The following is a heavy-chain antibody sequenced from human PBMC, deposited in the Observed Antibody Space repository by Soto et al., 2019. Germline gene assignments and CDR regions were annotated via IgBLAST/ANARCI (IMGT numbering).Heavy chain of an antibody. CDR3: ARDLPRPAKSGYVFDC. V-gene: IGHV3-74*01. Sequence: EVQLVESGGGLVQPGGSLRLSCAASGFIFNNHWMHWVRQAPGKGLVWVSRITNDGSYTSYADSVKGRFTISRDNAKNTLYLQMNSLRAEDTAVYYCARDLPRPAKSGYVFDCWGQGALVSVSS. CDR1: GFIFNNHW. CDR2: ITNDGSYT. D-gene: IGHD6-25*01. J-gene: IGHJ4*02.